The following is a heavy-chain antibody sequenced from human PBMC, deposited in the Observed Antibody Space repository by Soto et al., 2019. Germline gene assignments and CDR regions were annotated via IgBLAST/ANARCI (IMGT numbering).Heavy chain of an antibody. V-gene: IGHV2-26*01. D-gene: IGHD2-2*01. CDR1: GFSLSDVRLG. J-gene: IGHJ5*02. CDR2: IFSNDER. CDR3: ARAGYCSDTSCYERRPDWFDP. Sequence: QVTLKESGPVLVKPTETLTLTCTVSGFSLSDVRLGVSWIRQPPGKALEWLAHIFSNDERSYTTPLKSTLTISEDTSKSQVVLTMTNVDPVDTATYYCARAGYCSDTSCYERRPDWFDPWGQGTLVTVSS.